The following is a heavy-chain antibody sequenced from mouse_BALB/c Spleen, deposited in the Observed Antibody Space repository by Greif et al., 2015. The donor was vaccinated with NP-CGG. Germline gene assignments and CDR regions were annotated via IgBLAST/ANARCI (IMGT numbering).Heavy chain of an antibody. Sequence: QVQLQQSGAEIVKPGAPVKLSCKASGYTFTSYWMNWVKQRPGRGLEWIGRIDPSDSETHYNQKFKDKATLTVDKSSSTAYIQLSSLTSEDSAVYYCASGGNYDYFDYWGPVTTLTVSS. J-gene: IGHJ2*01. CDR3: ASGGNYDYFDY. CDR2: IDPSDSET. V-gene: IGHV1-69*02. D-gene: IGHD2-1*01. CDR1: GYTFTSYW.